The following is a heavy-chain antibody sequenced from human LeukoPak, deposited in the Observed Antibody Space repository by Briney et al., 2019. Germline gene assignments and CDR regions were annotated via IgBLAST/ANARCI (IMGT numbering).Heavy chain of an antibody. Sequence: SVKVSCKASGGTFSTYAINWVRQAPGQGLEWMGGIIPILATANYAQKFQGRVTITADESTSTAYMELSSLRSEDTAVYYCAREVPAGSRPYFDYWGQGTLVTVSS. CDR2: IIPILATA. CDR1: GGTFSTYA. J-gene: IGHJ4*02. D-gene: IGHD6-13*01. V-gene: IGHV1-69*13. CDR3: AREVPAGSRPYFDY.